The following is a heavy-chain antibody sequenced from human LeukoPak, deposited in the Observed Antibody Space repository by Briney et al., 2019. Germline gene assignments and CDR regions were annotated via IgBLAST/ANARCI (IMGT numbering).Heavy chain of an antibody. Sequence: SETLSLTCTVSGGSITNYYWSWIRQPPGKGLGWIGYIYYSGSANYNPSLKSRVTISVDTSKNQFSLKLSSVTAADTAVYYCARRRGYDSSGYYYNWGQGTLVTVSS. J-gene: IGHJ4*02. CDR2: IYYSGSA. V-gene: IGHV4-59*01. D-gene: IGHD3-22*01. CDR1: GGSITNYY. CDR3: ARRRGYDSSGYYYN.